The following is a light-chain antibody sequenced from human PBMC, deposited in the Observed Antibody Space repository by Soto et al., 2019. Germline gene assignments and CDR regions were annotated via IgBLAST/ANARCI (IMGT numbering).Light chain of an antibody. V-gene: IGLV2-14*01. J-gene: IGLJ2*01. CDR3: SSYTTSSTPVV. CDR1: SSEVGGYNY. CDR2: EVS. Sequence: QSALTQPASVSGSTRQSITSSCTRTSSEVGGYNYVSWYQQHPGKGPKLMIYEVSNRPSGVSNRFSGSKSGNTASLTISGLQAEDEADYYCSSYTTSSTPVVFGGGTKLTVL.